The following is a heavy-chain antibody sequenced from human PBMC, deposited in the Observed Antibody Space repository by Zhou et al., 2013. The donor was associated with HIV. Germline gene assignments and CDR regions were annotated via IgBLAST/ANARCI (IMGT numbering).Heavy chain of an antibody. D-gene: IGHD3-16*01. Sequence: QVQLVQSGAEVSKPGSSVKVSCKASGGTFSKFFISWVRQAPGQGLEWMGGILPMFGTTNYAQKFQGRVTMTRDTSTSTVYMELSSLRFEDTAVYYCARGRGHRSGYYDGWGQGTMVTGLF. J-gene: IGHJ3*01. CDR2: ILPMFGTT. CDR3: ARGRGHRSGYYDG. CDR1: GGTFSKFF. V-gene: IGHV1-69*05.